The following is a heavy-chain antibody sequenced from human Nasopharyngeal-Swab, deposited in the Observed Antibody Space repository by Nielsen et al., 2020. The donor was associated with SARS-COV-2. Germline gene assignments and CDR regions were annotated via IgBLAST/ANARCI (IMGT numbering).Heavy chain of an antibody. CDR3: AKANTRDFDY. V-gene: IGHV3-23*01. CDR1: GFSFNSFA. J-gene: IGHJ4*02. CDR2: ISGGGDST. Sequence: GGSLRLSCAASGFSFNSFAMSGVRQAPGKGLEWVSGISGGGDSTHYADSVKGRFTISRDNSRKTLYLQMNSLRAEDTAVYHCAKANTRDFDYWGQGTLVTVSS.